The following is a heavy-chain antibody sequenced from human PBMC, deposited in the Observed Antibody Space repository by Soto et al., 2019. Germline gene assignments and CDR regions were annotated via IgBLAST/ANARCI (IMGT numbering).Heavy chain of an antibody. CDR1: GYSISSGYY. V-gene: IGHV4-38-2*01. J-gene: IGHJ4*02. CDR3: ARGRNVLLWFGELLDYFDY. Sequence: KPSETLSLTCAVSGYSISSGYYWGWIRQPPGKGLEWIGSIYHSGSTYYNPSLKSRVTISVDTSKNQFSLKLSSVTAADTAVYYCARGRNVLLWFGELLDYFDYWGQGTLVTVSS. D-gene: IGHD3-10*01. CDR2: IYHSGST.